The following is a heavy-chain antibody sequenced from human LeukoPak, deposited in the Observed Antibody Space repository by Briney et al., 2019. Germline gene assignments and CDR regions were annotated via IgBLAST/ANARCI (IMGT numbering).Heavy chain of an antibody. CDR1: GGTFSSYA. D-gene: IGHD6-13*01. V-gene: IGHV1-69*13. J-gene: IGHJ4*02. CDR2: IIPIFGTA. CDR3: AREIAVIAAAGTFDY. Sequence: SVKVSCKTSGGTFSSYAISWVRQAPGQGLEWMGGIIPIFGTANYAQKFQGRVTITADEPTSTAYMELSSLRSEDTAVYYCAREIAVIAAAGTFDYWGQGTLVTVSS.